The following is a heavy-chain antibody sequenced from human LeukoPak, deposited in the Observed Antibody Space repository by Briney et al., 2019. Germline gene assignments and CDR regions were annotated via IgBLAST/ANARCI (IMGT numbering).Heavy chain of an antibody. CDR2: INNDGSDT. V-gene: IGHV3-74*01. CDR1: GLSFADSW. J-gene: IGHJ1*01. Sequence: GGSLRLSCAASGLSFADSWMLWVRQAPGKGLVWVSRINNDGSDTRYADSVRGRFTISRDNAKNTLYLQMNSLRAEDTAVYYCARVSGLGMNEYYQHWGQGTLVTVPS. CDR3: ARVSGLGMNEYYQH. D-gene: IGHD3-16*01.